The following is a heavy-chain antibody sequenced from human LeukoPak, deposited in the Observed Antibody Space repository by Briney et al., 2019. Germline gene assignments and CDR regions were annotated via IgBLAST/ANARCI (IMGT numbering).Heavy chain of an antibody. CDR2: IGIDSGNT. V-gene: IGHV3-48*01. J-gene: IGHJ4*02. CDR3: ARDYKYAFDN. D-gene: IGHD5-24*01. Sequence: GGSLRLSCAASGFTFSDSMDWVRQAPGKGLEWISYIGIDSGNTNYADSVKGRFTISGDKAKNSLYLQMNSLRVEDTAVYYCARDYKYAFDNWGQGTLVTVSS. CDR1: GFTFSDS.